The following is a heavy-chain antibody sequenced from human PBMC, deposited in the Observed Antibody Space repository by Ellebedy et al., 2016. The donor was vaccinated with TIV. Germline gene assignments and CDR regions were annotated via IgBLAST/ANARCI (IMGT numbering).Heavy chain of an antibody. CDR2: INPNSGGT. Sequence: ASVKVSXXASGYTFTGYYMHWVRQAPGQGLEWMGWINPNSGGTNSAQKFQGRVTMTRDTSITAAYMELSRLRSDDTAVYYCARERCSSTSCYTFDYWGQGTLVTVSS. CDR1: GYTFTGYY. V-gene: IGHV1-2*02. D-gene: IGHD2-2*02. J-gene: IGHJ4*02. CDR3: ARERCSSTSCYTFDY.